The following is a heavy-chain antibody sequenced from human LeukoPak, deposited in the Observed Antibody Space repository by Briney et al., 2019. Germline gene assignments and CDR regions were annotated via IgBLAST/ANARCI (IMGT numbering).Heavy chain of an antibody. CDR1: GFTFSSYA. CDR2: ISGSGGST. D-gene: IGHD6-13*01. CDR3: AMGRVRSWYYYYYGMDV. Sequence: GASLRLSCAASGFTFSSYAMSWVRQAPGKGLEWDSAISGSGGSTYYADSVKGRFTISRDNSKNTLYLQMNSLRAEDTAVYYCAMGRVRSWYYYYYGMDVWGQGTTVTVSS. J-gene: IGHJ6*02. V-gene: IGHV3-23*01.